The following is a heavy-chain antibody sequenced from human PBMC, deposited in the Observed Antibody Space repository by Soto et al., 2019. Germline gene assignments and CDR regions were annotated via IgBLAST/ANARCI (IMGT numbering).Heavy chain of an antibody. Sequence: PSETLSLTCAVYGGSFSGYYWSWIRQPPGKGLEWIGEINHSGSTNYNPSLKSRVTISVDTSKNQFSLKLSSVTAADTAVYYCARGAPGGAAAGTFDYWGQGTLVTVSS. J-gene: IGHJ4*02. V-gene: IGHV4-34*01. CDR1: GGSFSGYY. D-gene: IGHD6-13*01. CDR3: ARGAPGGAAAGTFDY. CDR2: INHSGST.